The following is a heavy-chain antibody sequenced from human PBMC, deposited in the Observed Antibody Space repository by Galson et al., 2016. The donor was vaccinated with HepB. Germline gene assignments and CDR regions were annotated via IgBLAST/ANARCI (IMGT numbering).Heavy chain of an antibody. V-gene: IGHV3-23*01. CDR2: ISDSGGST. CDR1: GFTFSSYA. CDR3: AQISSWDKGGRLYY. Sequence: SLRLSCAASGFTFSSYAMSWVRQDPGKGLEWVSGISDSGGSTFYADSVKGRFTISRDNSNNTLYLQMGSVRAEDTAVYFCAQISSWDKGGRLYYWGQGALVTVSS. J-gene: IGHJ4*02. D-gene: IGHD6-13*01.